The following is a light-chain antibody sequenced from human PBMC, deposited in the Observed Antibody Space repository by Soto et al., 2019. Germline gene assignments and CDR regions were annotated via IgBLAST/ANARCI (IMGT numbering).Light chain of an antibody. CDR1: SSDVGSYNR. CDR2: EVI. CDR3: SSYTSSSTYV. J-gene: IGLJ1*01. Sequence: QSALTQPPSVSGSPGQSVTISCTGTSSDVGSYNRVSWYQQPPGTAPKLMIYEVINRPSGVLDRFSGSKFGNTASLTISGLQAEDEADYYCSSYTSSSTYVFGTGTKVTVL. V-gene: IGLV2-18*02.